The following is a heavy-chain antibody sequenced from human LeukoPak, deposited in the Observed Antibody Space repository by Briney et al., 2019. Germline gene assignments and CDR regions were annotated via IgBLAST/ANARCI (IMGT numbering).Heavy chain of an antibody. CDR2: INHSGST. D-gene: IGHD5-18*01. CDR1: GGSFSGYY. CDR3: ARFRGYSYGRFDY. Sequence: KPSETLSLTCAVYGGSFSGYYWSWIRQPPGEGLEWIGEINHSGSTNYNPSLKSRVTISVDTSKNQFSLKLSSVTAADTAVFYCARFRGYSYGRFDYWGQGTLVTVSS. J-gene: IGHJ4*02. V-gene: IGHV4-34*01.